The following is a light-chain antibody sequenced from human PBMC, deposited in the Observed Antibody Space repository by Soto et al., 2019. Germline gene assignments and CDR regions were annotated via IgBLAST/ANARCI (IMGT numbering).Light chain of an antibody. V-gene: IGKV3-15*01. Sequence: VVTQSPATLSVFPGETATLSCRASQSVSSDLAWHQQRPGQAPRLLIYGASTRATGIPARFRGSGSGTVFRLTISSLQSEDFATYYCQQYNTWHPKMAFGRGTKVDIK. CDR2: GAS. CDR1: QSVSSD. J-gene: IGKJ1*01. CDR3: QQYNTWHPKMA.